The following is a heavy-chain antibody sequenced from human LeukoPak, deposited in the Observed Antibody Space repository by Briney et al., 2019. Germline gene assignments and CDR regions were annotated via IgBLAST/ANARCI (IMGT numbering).Heavy chain of an antibody. CDR1: GFTFTLYW. CDR2: INSDGSST. CDR3: ARDIYGYFDL. Sequence: GGSLRLSCAASGFTFTLYWMHWVRQAPGKGLVWVSRINSDGSSTNYADSVKGRLTISRDNAKNTLYLQMNSLRAEDTAVYYCARDIYGYFDLWGRGTLVTVSS. D-gene: IGHD3-16*01. V-gene: IGHV3-74*01. J-gene: IGHJ2*01.